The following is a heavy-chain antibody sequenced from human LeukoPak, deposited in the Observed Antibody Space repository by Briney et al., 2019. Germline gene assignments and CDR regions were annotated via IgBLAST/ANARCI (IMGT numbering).Heavy chain of an antibody. CDR1: GGSLTSSSYY. CDR2: IYYSGST. J-gene: IGHJ3*02. Sequence: SETLSLTCTVSGGSLTSSSYYWGWIRQPPGKGLEWIGSIYYSGSTYYKSSLKSRVTISLDTSKNQFSLKLSSVTAADTAVYFCARGPYSYDSSGAFDIWGQGTMVTVSS. V-gene: IGHV4-39*07. CDR3: ARGPYSYDSSGAFDI. D-gene: IGHD3-22*01.